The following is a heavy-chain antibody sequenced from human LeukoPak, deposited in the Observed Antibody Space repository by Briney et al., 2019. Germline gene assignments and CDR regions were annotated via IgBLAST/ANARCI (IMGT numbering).Heavy chain of an antibody. J-gene: IGHJ4*02. V-gene: IGHV3-15*01. D-gene: IGHD5-18*01. CDR3: TTIPRVDTGISYY. CDR1: GFTFNKAW. Sequence: GGSLRLSCSASGFTFNKAWMTWIRQAPGKGRDWVGRIKSKTDGEAIDYAAPVKGRFIISRDDSKNTVYLQMNSLRTEDTAMYYCTTIPRVDTGISYYWGQGTLVTVSS. CDR2: IKSKTDGEAI.